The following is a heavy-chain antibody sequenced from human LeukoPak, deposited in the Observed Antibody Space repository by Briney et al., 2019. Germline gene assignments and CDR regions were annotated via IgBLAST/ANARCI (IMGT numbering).Heavy chain of an antibody. Sequence: PGGSLRLSCAASGFTFDDYGMSWVRQAPGKGLEWVSGINWNGGSTGYADSVKGRFTISRDNAKNSLYLQMNSLRAEDTAVYYCAREFSGSNYGFPFDYWGQGTLVTVSS. J-gene: IGHJ4*02. CDR3: AREFSGSNYGFPFDY. V-gene: IGHV3-20*04. CDR1: GFTFDDYG. D-gene: IGHD1-26*01. CDR2: INWNGGST.